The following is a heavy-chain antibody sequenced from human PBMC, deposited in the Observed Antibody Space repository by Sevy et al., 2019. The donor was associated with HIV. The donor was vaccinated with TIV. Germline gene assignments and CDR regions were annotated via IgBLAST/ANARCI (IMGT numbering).Heavy chain of an antibody. D-gene: IGHD3-22*01. CDR3: AKGDRTFYGMDV. CDR1: GFTFSRYA. V-gene: IGHV3-23*01. CDR2: ISGSAGST. Sequence: GGSLRLSCAASGFTFSRYAMNWVRQAPGNGLEWVSAISGSAGSTYYADSVEGRFTISRDNSKNTLFLQMNSLRVEDTALYYCAKGDRTFYGMDVWGQGTTVTVSS. J-gene: IGHJ6*02.